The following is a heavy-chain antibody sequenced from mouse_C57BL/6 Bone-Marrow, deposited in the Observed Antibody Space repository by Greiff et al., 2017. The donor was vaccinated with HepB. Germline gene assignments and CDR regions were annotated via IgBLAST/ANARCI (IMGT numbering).Heavy chain of an antibody. D-gene: IGHD2-3*01. CDR1: GFTFTDSY. J-gene: IGHJ2*01. CDR2: VYPYNGGT. Sequence: VKPGPSVKISCKASGFTFTDSYMHWVKQSHGKSLEWIGLVYPYNGGTSYNQKFKGKATLTVDTSSSTAYMELNSLTSEDSAVYYCARDWGGWLLLFDYWGQGTTLTVSS. V-gene: IGHV1-36*01. CDR3: ARDWGGWLLLFDY.